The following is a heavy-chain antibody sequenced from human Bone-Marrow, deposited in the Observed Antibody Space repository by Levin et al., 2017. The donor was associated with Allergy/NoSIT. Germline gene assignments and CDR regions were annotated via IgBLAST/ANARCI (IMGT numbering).Heavy chain of an antibody. Sequence: SETLSLTCTVSGGSISSSSYYWGWIRQPPGKGLEWIGSIYYSGSTYYNPSLKSRVTISVDTSKNQFSLKLSSVTAADTAVYYCARSGVLGSGSYYNVRRPPDYWGQGTLVTVSS. CDR2: IYYSGST. CDR1: GGSISSSSYY. D-gene: IGHD3-10*01. CDR3: ARSGVLGSGSYYNVRRPPDY. J-gene: IGHJ4*02. V-gene: IGHV4-39*01.